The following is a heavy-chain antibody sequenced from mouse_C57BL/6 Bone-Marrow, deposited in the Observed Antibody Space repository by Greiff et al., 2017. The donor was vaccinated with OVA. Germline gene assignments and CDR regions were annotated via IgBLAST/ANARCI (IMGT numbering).Heavy chain of an antibody. J-gene: IGHJ2*01. V-gene: IGHV1-26*01. Sequence: EVKVVESGPELVKPGASVKISCKASGYTFTDYYMNWVKQSHGKSLEWIGDINPNNGGTSYNQKFKGKATLTVDKSSSTAYMELRSLTSEDSAVYYCARGYYRGYWGQGTTLTVSS. CDR1: GYTFTDYY. D-gene: IGHD2-12*01. CDR3: ARGYYRGY. CDR2: INPNNGGT.